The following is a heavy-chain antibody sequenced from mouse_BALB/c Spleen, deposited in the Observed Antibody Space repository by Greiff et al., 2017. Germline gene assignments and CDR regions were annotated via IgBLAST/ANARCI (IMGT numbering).Heavy chain of an antibody. CDR3: ARDLPYYYGSRYGSMDC. V-gene: IGHV2-9*02. CDR1: GFSLTSYG. Sequence: VKLVESGPGLVAPSQSLSLTCTVSGFSLTSYGVHWVRQPPGKGLEWLGVIWAGGSTNYNSALMSRLSISKDNSKSQDFLKMNSLQTDDTAMDYCARDLPYYYGSRYGSMDCWGEGTTVTGAS. CDR2: IWAGGST. J-gene: IGHJ4*01. D-gene: IGHD1-1*01.